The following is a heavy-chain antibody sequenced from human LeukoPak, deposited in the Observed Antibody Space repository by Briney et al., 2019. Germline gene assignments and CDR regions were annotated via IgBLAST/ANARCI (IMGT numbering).Heavy chain of an antibody. V-gene: IGHV4-39*07. CDR3: ARGKAYYYDSSGLPYFDY. D-gene: IGHD3-22*01. J-gene: IGHJ4*02. Sequence: SETLSLTCTVSGGSISSGDYSWGWIRQPPGKGLEWIGEINHSGSTNYNPSLKSRVTISVDTSKNQFSLKLSSVTAADTAVYYCARGKAYYYDSSGLPYFDYWGQGTLVTVSS. CDR1: GGSISSGDYS. CDR2: INHSGST.